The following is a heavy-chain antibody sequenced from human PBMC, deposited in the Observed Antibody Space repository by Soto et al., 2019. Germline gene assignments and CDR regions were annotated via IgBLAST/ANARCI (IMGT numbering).Heavy chain of an antibody. V-gene: IGHV3-48*03. D-gene: IGHD1-26*01. Sequence: PGGSLRLSCAASGFSLSGYEINWGRKAPGKGLEWIAYISTSGATIYYADSVKGRFTISRDNAKNSLYLQMNSLRVEDTAAYYCARESDSGRSAPFDYWGQGTLVTVSS. CDR2: ISTSGATI. J-gene: IGHJ4*02. CDR3: ARESDSGRSAPFDY. CDR1: GFSLSGYE.